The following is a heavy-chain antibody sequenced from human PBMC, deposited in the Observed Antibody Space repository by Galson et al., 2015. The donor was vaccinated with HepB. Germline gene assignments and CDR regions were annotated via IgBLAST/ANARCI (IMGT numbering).Heavy chain of an antibody. CDR2: INSDGSYT. J-gene: IGHJ4*02. CDR3: ARTRGAAAGIFDY. Sequence: SLRLSCAASGFTFSWYWMHWVRQVPGKGLVWVARINSDGSYTTYGDSVKGRFTISRDNAKNTLYLQMNSPRAKDTALYYCARTRGAAAGIFDYWGQGTLVTVSS. V-gene: IGHV3-74*01. D-gene: IGHD6-13*01. CDR1: GFTFSWYW.